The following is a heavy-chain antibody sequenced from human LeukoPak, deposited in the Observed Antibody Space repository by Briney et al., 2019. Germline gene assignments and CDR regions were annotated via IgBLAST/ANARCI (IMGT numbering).Heavy chain of an antibody. D-gene: IGHD2-2*01. CDR1: GFTFSSYA. CDR3: TKLGYCSSTSCYPEAFDI. Sequence: GGSLRHSCAASGFTFSSYAMSWVRQAPGKGLEWVSAISGSGGSTYFADSVRGGSTLSRDNSKNTPYLQMNSLRAEDTAVYYCTKLGYCSSTSCYPEAFDIWGQGTMVTVSS. CDR2: ISGSGGST. V-gene: IGHV3-23*01. J-gene: IGHJ3*02.